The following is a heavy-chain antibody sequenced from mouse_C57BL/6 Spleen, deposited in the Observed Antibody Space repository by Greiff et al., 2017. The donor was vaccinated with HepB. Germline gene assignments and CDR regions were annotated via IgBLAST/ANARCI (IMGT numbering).Heavy chain of an antibody. CDR2: IWSGGST. CDR3: ARKGYYGNYEENAMDY. D-gene: IGHD2-1*01. V-gene: IGHV2-2*01. CDR1: GFSLTSYG. Sequence: VKLLESGPGLVQPSQSLSITCTVSGFSLTSYGVHWVRQSPGKGLEWLGVIWSGGSTDYNAAFISRLSISKDNSKSQVFFKMNSLQADDTAIYYCARKGYYGNYEENAMDYWGQGTSVTVSS. J-gene: IGHJ4*01.